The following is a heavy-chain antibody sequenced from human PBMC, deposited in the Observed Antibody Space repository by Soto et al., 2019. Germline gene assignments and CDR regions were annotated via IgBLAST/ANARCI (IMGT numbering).Heavy chain of an antibody. CDR1: GSSMSSDGYS. Sequence: TLSLTWSVAGSSMSSDGYSWRCIGQPPGKGLEWIGYIYHSGSTYYNPSLKSRVTISVDRSKNQFSLKLSSVTAADTAVYYCARDRAMDHYFDYWGQGTLVTVSS. D-gene: IGHD5-18*01. CDR2: IYHSGST. V-gene: IGHV4-30-2*01. CDR3: ARDRAMDHYFDY. J-gene: IGHJ4*02.